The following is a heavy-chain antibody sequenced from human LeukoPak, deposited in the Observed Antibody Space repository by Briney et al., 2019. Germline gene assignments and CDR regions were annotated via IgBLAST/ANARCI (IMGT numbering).Heavy chain of an antibody. V-gene: IGHV1-18*01. CDR1: GYTFPIYG. D-gene: IGHD3-10*01. J-gene: IGHJ4*02. CDR2: ISAYNGNT. CDR3: VRTVVRGVIYYFDY. Sequence: ASVKVSCKASGYTFPIYGISWVRQAPGQGREWMGWISAYNGNTNYAQKLQGRVTMTTDTSTSTAYMELRTLSSDDAAVYYCVRTVVRGVIYYFDYRGQGTLVTVSS.